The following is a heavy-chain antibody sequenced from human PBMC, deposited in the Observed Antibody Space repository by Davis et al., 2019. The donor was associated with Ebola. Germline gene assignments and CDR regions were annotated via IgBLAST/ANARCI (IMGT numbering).Heavy chain of an antibody. CDR3: ARLGDCSSTSCYSGLDY. CDR2: INHSGRS. J-gene: IGHJ4*02. Sequence: SETLSLTCAVYGGSFSGYYWSWIRQPPGKGLEWIGEINHSGRSNYNPSLKSRVTISVDTSKNQVSLKLTSVTAADTAVYYCARLGDCSSTSCYSGLDYWGQGTLVTVSS. D-gene: IGHD2-2*02. V-gene: IGHV4-34*01. CDR1: GGSFSGYY.